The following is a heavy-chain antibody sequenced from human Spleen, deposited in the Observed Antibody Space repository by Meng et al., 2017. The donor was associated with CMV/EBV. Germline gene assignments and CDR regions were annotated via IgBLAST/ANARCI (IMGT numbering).Heavy chain of an antibody. J-gene: IGHJ6*02. CDR2: IYYSGST. D-gene: IGHD1-26*01. V-gene: IGHV4-39*07. CDR1: DGSISSSSYY. CDR3: ARGNKLYYYYGMDV. Sequence: SETLSLTCIVSDGSISSSSYYWGWIRQPPGKGLEWIASIYYSGSTYYNPSLKSRVTISIDTSKNQFSLKLSSVTAADTAVYYCARGNKLYYYYGMDVWGQGTTVTVSS.